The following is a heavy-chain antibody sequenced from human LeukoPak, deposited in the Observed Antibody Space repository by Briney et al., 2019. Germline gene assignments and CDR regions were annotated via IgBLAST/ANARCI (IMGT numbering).Heavy chain of an antibody. CDR3: ARDFNSYSFSPDWFDP. D-gene: IGHD5-12*01. CDR2: IDISGSTI. J-gene: IGHJ5*02. V-gene: IGHV3-48*03. CDR1: GFPFRNYE. Sequence: GGSLRLSCAASGFPFRNYEMNWVRQAPGKGLEWVSYIDISGSTIYYADSVKGRFTISRDNAKTSLYLQMNSLRAEDTAVYFCARDFNSYSFSPDWFDPWGQGTLVTVSS.